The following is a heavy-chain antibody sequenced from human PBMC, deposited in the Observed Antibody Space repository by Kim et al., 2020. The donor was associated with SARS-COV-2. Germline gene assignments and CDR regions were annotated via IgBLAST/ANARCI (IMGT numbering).Heavy chain of an antibody. CDR2: IYYSGST. J-gene: IGHJ4*02. Sequence: SETLSLTCTVSGGSISSYYWSWIRQPPGKGLEWIGYIYYSGSTNYNPSLKSRVTISVDTSKNQFSLKLSSVTAADTAVYYCARFSGGYYDILTGYFLDYWGQGTLVTVSS. V-gene: IGHV4-59*13. CDR3: ARFSGGYYDILTGYFLDY. CDR1: GGSISSYY. D-gene: IGHD3-9*01.